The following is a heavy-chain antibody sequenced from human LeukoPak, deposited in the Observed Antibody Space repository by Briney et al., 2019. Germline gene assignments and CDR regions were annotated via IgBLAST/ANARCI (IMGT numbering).Heavy chain of an antibody. CDR2: ISAYNGNT. CDR1: GYTFTSSG. J-gene: IGHJ4*02. Sequence: ASVKVSCKASGYTFTSSGISWVRQAPGQGLEWMGWISAYNGNTNYAQKLQGRVTMTTDTSTSTAYMELRSLRSDDTAVYYCARDLKMGYSSGRHSWGTGSSNDYWGQGTLVTVSS. V-gene: IGHV1-18*01. CDR3: ARDLKMGYSSGRHSWGTGSSNDY. D-gene: IGHD6-19*01.